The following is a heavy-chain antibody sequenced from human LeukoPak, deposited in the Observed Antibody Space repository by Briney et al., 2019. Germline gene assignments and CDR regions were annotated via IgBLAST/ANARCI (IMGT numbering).Heavy chain of an antibody. D-gene: IGHD2-15*01. J-gene: IGHJ4*02. Sequence: GGSLRLSCAASGFTFSSYGMHWVRQAPGKGLEWVSVIWYDGSNKYYADSVKGRFTISRDNSKNTLYLQMNSLRAEDTAVYYCARDRVRYCSGGSCYSIDYWGQGTLVTVSS. CDR1: GFTFSSYG. CDR2: IWYDGSNK. CDR3: ARDRVRYCSGGSCYSIDY. V-gene: IGHV3-33*01.